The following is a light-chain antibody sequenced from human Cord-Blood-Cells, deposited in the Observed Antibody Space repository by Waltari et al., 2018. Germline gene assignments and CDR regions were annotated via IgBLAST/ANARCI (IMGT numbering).Light chain of an antibody. J-gene: IGKJ3*01. CDR3: QQRSKWHT. Sequence: EIVLTQSPATLSLSPGERATLHCRASQGVRSDLAWYQQKPGQAPTLLIYDASTRPTGVPARFRGGGPGTDFTLTISSLEPEDFAVYYCQQRSKWHTFGPVTKVYI. CDR2: DAS. CDR1: QGVRSD. V-gene: IGKV3D-11*01.